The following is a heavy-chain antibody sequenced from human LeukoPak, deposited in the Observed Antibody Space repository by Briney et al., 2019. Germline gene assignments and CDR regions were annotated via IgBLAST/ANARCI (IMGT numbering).Heavy chain of an antibody. V-gene: IGHV1-69-2*01. D-gene: IGHD3-3*01. CDR2: VDPKDGET. CDR3: ATKSQAHGDYDFPY. J-gene: IGHJ4*02. CDR1: GYTFTDYY. Sequence: ASVKLSCKVSGYTFTDYYMHWVQQAPGKGLEWMGLVDPKDGETIYAEKFQGRVTITADTSTDTAYMELSSLRSEDTAVYYCATKSQAHGDYDFPYWGQGTLVTVSS.